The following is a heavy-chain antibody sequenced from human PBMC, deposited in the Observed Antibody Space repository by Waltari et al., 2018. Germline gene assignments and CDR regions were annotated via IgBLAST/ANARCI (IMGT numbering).Heavy chain of an antibody. V-gene: IGHV4-31*03. CDR1: GGSISSGGYY. Sequence: QVQLQESGPGLVKPSQTLSLTCTVSGGSISSGGYYWSWISPHPGKGLEWIGYIYYSGSTYYNPSLKSRVTISVDTSKNQFSLKLSSVTAADTAVYYCARTLLVATIRNAFDIWGQGTMVTVSS. J-gene: IGHJ3*02. D-gene: IGHD5-12*01. CDR2: IYYSGST. CDR3: ARTLLVATIRNAFDI.